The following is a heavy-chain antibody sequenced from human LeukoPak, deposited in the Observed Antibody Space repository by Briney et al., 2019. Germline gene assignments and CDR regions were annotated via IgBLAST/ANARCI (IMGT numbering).Heavy chain of an antibody. Sequence: GGSLRLSCAASGFTFSSHGMNWVRQAPGKGLEWVSGISGSGGTTHYADSVKGRFTISRDNSKNTLYLQMNSLRAEDTAVYYCAKDSGSYGYYYYYYMDVWGKGTTVTISS. J-gene: IGHJ6*03. CDR2: ISGSGGTT. CDR1: GFTFSSHG. D-gene: IGHD1-26*01. CDR3: AKDSGSYGYYYYYYMDV. V-gene: IGHV3-23*01.